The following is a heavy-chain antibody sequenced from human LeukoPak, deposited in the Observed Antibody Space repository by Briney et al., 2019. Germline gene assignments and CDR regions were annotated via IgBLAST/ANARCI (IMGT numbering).Heavy chain of an antibody. Sequence: GGSLRLSCAASGFTFSSYAMNWVRQAPGKGLEWVSGISGHGGNTYYADSVRGRFTISRDNSKNTLYLQMNSLRAEDTAVYYCADQPSLSSITDYWGQGTLVTVSS. V-gene: IGHV3-23*01. J-gene: IGHJ4*02. CDR2: ISGHGGNT. D-gene: IGHD2-2*01. CDR3: ADQPSLSSITDY. CDR1: GFTFSSYA.